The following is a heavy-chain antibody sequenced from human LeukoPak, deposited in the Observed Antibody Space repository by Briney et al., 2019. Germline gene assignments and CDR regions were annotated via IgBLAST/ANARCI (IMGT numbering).Heavy chain of an antibody. Sequence: PSETLTLTCTVSGGSISSYYWSWIRQPPGKALEGIGYIYYSGSTNYNPSLTSRVTISVDTSKNQFSLKLSSVTAADTAVYYCAREEIRSWFDPWGQGTLVTVSS. CDR3: AREEIRSWFDP. D-gene: IGHD5-24*01. J-gene: IGHJ5*02. CDR2: IYYSGST. CDR1: GGSISSYY. V-gene: IGHV4-59*01.